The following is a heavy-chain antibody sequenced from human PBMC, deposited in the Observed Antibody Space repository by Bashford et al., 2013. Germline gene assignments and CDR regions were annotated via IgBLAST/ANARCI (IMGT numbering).Heavy chain of an antibody. CDR1: GGSVSSGNYY. CDR3: ARGGYDFWSGYFDWFDP. J-gene: IGHJ5*02. Sequence: SSETLSLTCTVSGGSVSSGNYYWSWIRQPPGKGLEWIGEINHSGSTNYNPSLKSRVTISVDTSKNQFSLKLSSVTAADTAVYYCARGGYDFWSGYFDWFDPWGQGTLVTVSS. CDR2: INHSGST. D-gene: IGHD3-3*01. V-gene: IGHV4-61*01.